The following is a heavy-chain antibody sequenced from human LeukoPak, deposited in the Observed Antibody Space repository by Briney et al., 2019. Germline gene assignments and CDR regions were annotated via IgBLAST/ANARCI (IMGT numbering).Heavy chain of an antibody. CDR3: AREGHGPQNYYYYYYMDV. CDR1: GYTFTSYY. Sequence: ASVKVSCKASGYTFTSYYMHWVRQAPGQGLEWMGIINPSGGSTSYAQKFRGRVTMTRDTSTSTVYMELSSLRSEDTAVYYCAREGHGPQNYYYYYYMDVWGKGTTVTVSS. V-gene: IGHV1-46*03. J-gene: IGHJ6*03. CDR2: INPSGGST. D-gene: IGHD2-8*01.